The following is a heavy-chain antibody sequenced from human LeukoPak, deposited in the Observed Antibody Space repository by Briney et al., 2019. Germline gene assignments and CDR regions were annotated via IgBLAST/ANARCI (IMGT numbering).Heavy chain of an antibody. J-gene: IGHJ5*02. V-gene: IGHV4-38-2*02. CDR1: NYSISSGYY. Sequence: SETLSLTCTVSNYSISSGYYWGWIRQPPGKGLEWIGNMYQSGSPYYNPSLKSRVTISVDTSKNQFSLKLSSVTAADTAVYYCARPGWKSHPHKNWFDPWGQGTLVTVSS. D-gene: IGHD1-1*01. CDR3: ARPGWKSHPHKNWFDP. CDR2: MYQSGSP.